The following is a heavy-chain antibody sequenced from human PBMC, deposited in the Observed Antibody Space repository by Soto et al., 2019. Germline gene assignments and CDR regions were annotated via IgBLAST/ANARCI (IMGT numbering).Heavy chain of an antibody. D-gene: IGHD1-1*01. Sequence: PSETLSLTCTVSVGSNSSYYWSLIRKSAGKGLEWIGRIYATGTTDYNPSLKSRVMMSVETSKKQLSLKLRSVTAADTAVYYCVRDGTKTLRDWFEPWGQGISVTVSS. V-gene: IGHV4-4*07. CDR3: VRDGTKTLRDWFEP. CDR1: VGSNSSYY. J-gene: IGHJ5*02. CDR2: IYATGTT.